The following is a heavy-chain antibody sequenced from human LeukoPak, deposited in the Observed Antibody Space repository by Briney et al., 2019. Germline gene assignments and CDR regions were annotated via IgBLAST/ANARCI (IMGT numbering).Heavy chain of an antibody. D-gene: IGHD5-18*01. CDR1: GGSISSYY. CDR3: ARDRNGYSYGSDY. CDR2: IYYSGST. J-gene: IGHJ4*02. Sequence: SETLSLTCTVSGGSISSYYWSWIRQPPGKGLEWIGYIYYSGSTNYNPSLKSRVTISVDTSKNQFSLKLSSVTAADTAVYYCARDRNGYSYGSDYWGQGTLVTVSS. V-gene: IGHV4-59*01.